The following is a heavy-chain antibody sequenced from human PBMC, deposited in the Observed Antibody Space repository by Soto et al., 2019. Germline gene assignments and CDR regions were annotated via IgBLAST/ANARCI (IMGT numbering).Heavy chain of an antibody. J-gene: IGHJ3*02. D-gene: IGHD2-2*01. Sequence: GGSLRLSCAASGFTFSGHWMHWVRQVPGKGLEWVSRINTDGGSSAYADSVKGRFTISRDNTKNTLYLQMNGLRAEDTAVYYCAREAGYCSRTSCYRRAFDTWGQGTTVTVSS. CDR3: AREAGYCSRTSCYRRAFDT. CDR1: GFTFSGHW. CDR2: INTDGGSS. V-gene: IGHV3-74*03.